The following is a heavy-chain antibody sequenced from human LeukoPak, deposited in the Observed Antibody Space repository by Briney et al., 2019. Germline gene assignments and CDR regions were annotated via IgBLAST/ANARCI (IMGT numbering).Heavy chain of an antibody. Sequence: PGESLKISCKGSGYSFTSYWIGWVRQMPGKGLEWMGIIYPGDSDTRYSPSFQGQVTISADKSISTAYLQWSSLKASDTAMNYCARHPNDYGDYPGGWGQGTLVTVSS. CDR2: IYPGDSDT. J-gene: IGHJ4*02. CDR1: GYSFTSYW. V-gene: IGHV5-51*01. CDR3: ARHPNDYGDYPGG. D-gene: IGHD4-17*01.